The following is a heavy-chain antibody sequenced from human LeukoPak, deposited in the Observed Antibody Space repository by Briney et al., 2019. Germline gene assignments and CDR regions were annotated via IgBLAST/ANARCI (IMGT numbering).Heavy chain of an antibody. J-gene: IGHJ6*02. V-gene: IGHV3-21*05. Sequence: GGSLRLSCAASGFTFSSYEMNWVRQAPGKGLEWVSYISTSSSHIYYADSMEGRFTISRDNAKNSLYLQMNSLRGEDTAVYYCVRSYYGMDVWGQGTTVSVSS. CDR2: ISTSSSHI. CDR3: VRSYYGMDV. CDR1: GFTFSSYE.